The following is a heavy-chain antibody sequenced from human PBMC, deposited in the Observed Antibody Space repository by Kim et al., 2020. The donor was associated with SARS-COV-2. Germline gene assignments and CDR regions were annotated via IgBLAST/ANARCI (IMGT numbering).Heavy chain of an antibody. D-gene: IGHD6-19*01. J-gene: IGHJ3*02. CDR2: IRQDGSER. CDR1: GFSFSSYW. CDR3: ARGQQWPPGQFDI. Sequence: GGSLRLSCKASGFSFSSYWMSWVRQAPGKGLEWVANIRQDGSERYYVDSVKGRFIISRENSEKSLYLQLNSLRDEDTAVYYCARGQQWPPGQFDIWGQGTMVTVSS. V-gene: IGHV3-7*03.